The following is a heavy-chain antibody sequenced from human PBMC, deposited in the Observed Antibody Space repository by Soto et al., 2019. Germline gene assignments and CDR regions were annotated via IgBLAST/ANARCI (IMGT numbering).Heavy chain of an antibody. J-gene: IGHJ4*02. CDR2: ISGSGGST. CDR3: ASSGWERYYFDY. CDR1: GFTFSSYA. D-gene: IGHD6-19*01. Sequence: EVQLLESGGGLVQPGGSLRLSCAASGFTFSSYAMSWVRQAPGKGLEWVSAISGSGGSTYYADSVKGRFTISRDNSKNTLYLQMNSLRAEDTAVYYCASSGWERYYFDYWGQGTLVTVSS. V-gene: IGHV3-23*01.